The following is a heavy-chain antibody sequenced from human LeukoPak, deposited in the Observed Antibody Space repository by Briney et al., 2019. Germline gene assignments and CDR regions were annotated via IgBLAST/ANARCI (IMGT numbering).Heavy chain of an antibody. D-gene: IGHD6-13*01. CDR2: SRSKAYGGTT. CDR3: TRGIAGYYYFYGMDV. V-gene: IGHV3-49*04. Sequence: GRSLRLSCTASGFTFGDYPMSWVRQAPGKGLEWVGVSRSKAYGGTTEYAVSVKGRFTISRDDSKSIAYLQMNSLKTEDTAVYYCTRGIAGYYYFYGMDVWGQGTTVTVSS. J-gene: IGHJ6*02. CDR1: GFTFGDYP.